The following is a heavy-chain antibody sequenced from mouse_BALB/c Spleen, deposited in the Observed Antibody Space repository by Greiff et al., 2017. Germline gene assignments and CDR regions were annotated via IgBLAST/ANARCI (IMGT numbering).Heavy chain of an antibody. V-gene: IGHV1S56*01. CDR1: GYTFTSYY. Sequence: QVQLKESGPELVKPGASVKMSCKASGYTFTSYYIHWVKQRPGQGLEWIGWIYPGDGSTKYNEKFKGKTTLTADKSSSTAYMLLSSLTSEDSAIYFCARGLYYAMDYWGQGTSVTVSS. CDR3: ARGLYYAMDY. CDR2: IYPGDGST. J-gene: IGHJ4*01.